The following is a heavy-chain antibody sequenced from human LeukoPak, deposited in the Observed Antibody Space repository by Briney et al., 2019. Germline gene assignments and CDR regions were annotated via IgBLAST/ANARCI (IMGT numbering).Heavy chain of an antibody. D-gene: IGHD4-17*01. J-gene: IGHJ4*02. CDR1: GFTVSSNY. Sequence: GGSLRLSCAASGFTVSSNYMSWVRQAPGKGLEWVSVIYSGGSTYYADSVKGRFTISRDNSKNMLYLQMNSLRAEDTAVYYCARMTTVTSYYFDYWGQGTLVTVSS. V-gene: IGHV3-53*01. CDR2: IYSGGST. CDR3: ARMTTVTSYYFDY.